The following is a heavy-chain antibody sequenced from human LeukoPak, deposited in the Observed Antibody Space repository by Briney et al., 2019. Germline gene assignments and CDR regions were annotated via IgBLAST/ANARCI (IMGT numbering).Heavy chain of an antibody. CDR1: GYTFTRYG. V-gene: IGHV7-4-1*02. J-gene: IGHJ6*02. CDR2: INTNTGDP. CDR3: ARASYYYGMDF. Sequence: GASAKVSCKASGYTFTRYGMNWVRQAPGQGLEWMGWINTNTGDPTHAQDFTGRFVFSSDISVTTAYLQISSLKAEDTAVYYCARASYYYGMDFWGQGTTVTVSS.